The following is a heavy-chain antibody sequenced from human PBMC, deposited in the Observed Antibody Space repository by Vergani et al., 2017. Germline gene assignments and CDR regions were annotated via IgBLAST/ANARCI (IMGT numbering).Heavy chain of an antibody. V-gene: IGHV1-18*01. J-gene: IGHJ5*02. CDR3: AGSPIFGVVIGTRFDP. D-gene: IGHD3-3*01. CDR2: ISAYNGNT. CDR1: GYTFTSYG. Sequence: QVQLVQSGAEVKKPGASVKVSCKASGYTFTSYGISWVRQAPGQGLEWMGWISAYNGNTNYAQKLQGRVTMTTDTSTGTAYMELRSLGSDDTAVYYCAGSPIFGVVIGTRFDPWGQGTLVTVSS.